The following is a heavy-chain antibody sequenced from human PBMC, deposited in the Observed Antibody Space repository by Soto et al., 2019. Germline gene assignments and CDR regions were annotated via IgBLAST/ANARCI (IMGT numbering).Heavy chain of an antibody. CDR2: LTASGLNT. V-gene: IGHV3-23*01. D-gene: IGHD2-8*01. Sequence: LRLSCSASGFNFGSYGMSWVRQAPGKGLEWVSGLTASGLNTYYTDSVKGRFTISRDNSRNTVYLQMSGLRVEDTAVFHCAKGLGNAKEVWGQGTTVTVS. CDR3: AKGLGNAKEV. J-gene: IGHJ6*02. CDR1: GFNFGSYG.